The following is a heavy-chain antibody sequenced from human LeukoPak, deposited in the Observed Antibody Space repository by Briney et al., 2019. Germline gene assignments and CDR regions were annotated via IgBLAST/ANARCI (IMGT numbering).Heavy chain of an antibody. CDR3: AKKYSTGLDP. V-gene: IGHV3-30*04. D-gene: IGHD1-26*01. CDR2: ISDDGSNK. CDR1: GFSISRYA. J-gene: IGHJ5*02. Sequence: GGSLRLSCAASGFSISRYAMHWVRQAPGKGLEWVAVISDDGSNKYYADSVKGRFTISRDNSKNTLYLQMNSLRAEDTAVYYCAKKYSTGLDPWGQGTLVTVSS.